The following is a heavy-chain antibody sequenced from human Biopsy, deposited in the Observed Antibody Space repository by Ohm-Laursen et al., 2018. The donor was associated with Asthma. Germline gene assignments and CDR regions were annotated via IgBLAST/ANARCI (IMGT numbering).Heavy chain of an antibody. CDR1: GFAVSRDY. Sequence: GSLRFSCAASGFAVSRDYMFWVRQAPGKGLEWVSVIYSGGTSHTADSVRGRLTISRDYSKNTLYLQMHSLRAEDTAVYYCARGDSSNWSHYYFDYWGQGTLVTVSS. V-gene: IGHV3-53*01. D-gene: IGHD3-22*01. J-gene: IGHJ4*02. CDR2: IYSGGTS. CDR3: ARGDSSNWSHYYFDY.